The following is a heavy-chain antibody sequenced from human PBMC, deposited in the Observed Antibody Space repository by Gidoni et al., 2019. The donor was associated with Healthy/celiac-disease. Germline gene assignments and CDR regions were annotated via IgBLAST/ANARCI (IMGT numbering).Heavy chain of an antibody. CDR3: ARDKVFDGFATVDL. Sequence: QVQLQESGPGLVKPSETLSLTCTVSGCSISSYYWSWIRQPAGKGLEWIGRIYTGGSTNYNPSLKSRVTMSVDTSKNQFSLKLSSVTAADTAVYYCARDKVFDGFATVDLWGRGTLVTVSS. J-gene: IGHJ2*01. CDR2: IYTGGST. CDR1: GCSISSYY. D-gene: IGHD3-10*02. V-gene: IGHV4-4*07.